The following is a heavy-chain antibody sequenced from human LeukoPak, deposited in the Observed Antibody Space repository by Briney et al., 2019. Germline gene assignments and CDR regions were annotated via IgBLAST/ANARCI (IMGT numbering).Heavy chain of an antibody. CDR3: ARASSNYPLYYFDY. V-gene: IGHV4-59*01. J-gene: IGHJ4*02. CDR1: GGSISSYY. D-gene: IGHD4-11*01. CDR2: IYYSGST. Sequence: SETRSLTCTVSGGSISSYYWSGIRQPPGKGLEWIGYIYYSGSTNYNPSLKSRVTISVDTSKNQFSLKLSSVTAADTAVYYCARASSNYPLYYFDYWGQGTLVTVSS.